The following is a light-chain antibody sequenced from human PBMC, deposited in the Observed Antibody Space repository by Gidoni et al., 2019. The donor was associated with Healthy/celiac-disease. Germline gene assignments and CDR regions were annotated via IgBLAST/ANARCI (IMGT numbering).Light chain of an antibody. CDR1: QSISSW. CDR3: QQYNSYSYT. J-gene: IGKJ2*01. Sequence: DIQMTQPPSTLSASVGDRVTNICRASQSISSWLAWYQQKPGKAPKLLIYDASSLESGVPARFSGSGSGTEFTLTISSLQPDDFATYYCQQYNSYSYTFGQGTKLEIK. V-gene: IGKV1-5*02. CDR2: DAS.